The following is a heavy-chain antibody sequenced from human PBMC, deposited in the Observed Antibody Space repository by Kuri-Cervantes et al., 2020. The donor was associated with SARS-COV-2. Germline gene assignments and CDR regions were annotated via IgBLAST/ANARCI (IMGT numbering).Heavy chain of an antibody. Sequence: GSLRLSCTVSGGSISSYYWSWIRQPPGKGLEWIGYIYYSGSTNYNPSLKSRVTISVDTSKNQFSLKLSSVTAADTAAYYCARMYYYGSGSSDNWFDPWGQGTLVTVSS. D-gene: IGHD3-10*01. V-gene: IGHV4-59*01. CDR1: GGSISSYY. CDR2: IYYSGST. J-gene: IGHJ5*02. CDR3: ARMYYYGSGSSDNWFDP.